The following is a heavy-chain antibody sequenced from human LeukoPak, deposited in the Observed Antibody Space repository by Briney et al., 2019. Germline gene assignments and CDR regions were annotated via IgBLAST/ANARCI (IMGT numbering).Heavy chain of an antibody. V-gene: IGHV4-39*07. Sequence: SETLSLTCTVSGGSISSSSYYWGWIRQPPGKGLEWIGSIYYSGSTYYNPSLKSRVTISVDTSKNQFSLKLSSVTAADTAVYYCARGNGGPFDYWGQGTLVTVSS. D-gene: IGHD2-15*01. J-gene: IGHJ4*02. CDR2: IYYSGST. CDR1: GGSISSSSYY. CDR3: ARGNGGPFDY.